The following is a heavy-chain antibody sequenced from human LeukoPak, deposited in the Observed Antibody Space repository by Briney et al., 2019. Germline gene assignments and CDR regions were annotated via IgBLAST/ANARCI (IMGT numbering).Heavy chain of an antibody. D-gene: IGHD6-19*01. V-gene: IGHV1-69*01. CDR3: ARGEQWLDGRTYYFDY. CDR1: GGTFSSYA. Sequence: VKVSCKASGGTFSSYAISWVRQAPGQGLEWMGGIIPIFGTANYAQKFQGRVTITADESTSTAYIELSSLRSEDPAVYYRARGEQWLDGRTYYFDYWGQGTLVTVSS. CDR2: IIPIFGTA. J-gene: IGHJ4*02.